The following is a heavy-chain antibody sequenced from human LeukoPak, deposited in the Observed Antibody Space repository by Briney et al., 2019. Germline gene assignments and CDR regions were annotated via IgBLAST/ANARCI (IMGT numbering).Heavy chain of an antibody. CDR1: GFTNNH. CDR3: ARVGCGGDCYYWYFDL. D-gene: IGHD2-21*02. CDR2: IYSDDNT. Sequence: PGGSLRLSCAASGFTNNHMNWVRQAPGKALEWVAVIYSDDNTYYADSVKGRFSISRDNSKNTLYLQMNSLRAEDTAVYYCARVGCGGDCYYWYFDLWGRGTLVTVSS. V-gene: IGHV3-66*01. J-gene: IGHJ2*01.